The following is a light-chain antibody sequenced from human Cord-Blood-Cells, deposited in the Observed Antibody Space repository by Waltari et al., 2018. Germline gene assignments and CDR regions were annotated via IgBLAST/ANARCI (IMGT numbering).Light chain of an antibody. V-gene: IGKV1-39*01. CDR1: QSISSY. Sequence: DIQMTQSPSSLSASVGDRVTITCRASQSISSYLNWYQQKPGKAPKLLIYAASSLQSGVPSRFSGSGSGTGCTLTISSLQPEDFATYYCQQSYSTPFTFGPGTKVDIK. CDR2: AAS. CDR3: QQSYSTPFT. J-gene: IGKJ3*01.